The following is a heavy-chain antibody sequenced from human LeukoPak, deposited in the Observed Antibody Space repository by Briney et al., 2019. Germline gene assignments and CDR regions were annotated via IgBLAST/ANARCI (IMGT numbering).Heavy chain of an antibody. CDR1: GGSIRDYY. CDR2: IYYSGST. J-gene: IGHJ5*02. Sequence: SETLSLTCTVSGGSIRDYYWSWIRQPPGKGLERIGYIYYSGSTNYSPSLKSRVTMSVDTSMNQFSLKLNSVTAADTAVYYCARHSSWYNWFDPWGQGTLVTVSS. V-gene: IGHV4-59*08. CDR3: ARHSSWYNWFDP. D-gene: IGHD6-13*01.